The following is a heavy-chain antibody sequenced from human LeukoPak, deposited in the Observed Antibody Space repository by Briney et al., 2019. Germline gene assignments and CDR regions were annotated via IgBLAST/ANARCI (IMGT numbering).Heavy chain of an antibody. CDR3: TTVRARWELLGTFDY. CDR1: GFTFSNAW. V-gene: IGHV3-15*01. Sequence: PGGSLRLSCAASGFTFSNAWMSWVRQAPGKGPEWVGRIKSKTDGGTTDYAVPVKGRFTISRDDSKNTLYLQMNSLKTEDTAVYYCTTVRARWELLGTFDYWGQGTLVTVSS. J-gene: IGHJ4*02. CDR2: IKSKTDGGTT. D-gene: IGHD1-26*01.